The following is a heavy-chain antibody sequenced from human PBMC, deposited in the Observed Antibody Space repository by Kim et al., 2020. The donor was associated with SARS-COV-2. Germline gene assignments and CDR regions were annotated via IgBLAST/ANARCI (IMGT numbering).Heavy chain of an antibody. Sequence: IYYSDAVKGRFTISRDNAKNSLFLKMNSLEAEDTAVYFCARYYRFAELLFWGQGIMVTVSS. CDR3: ARYYRFAELLF. CDR2: I. V-gene: IGHV3-21*06. D-gene: IGHD3-10*01. J-gene: IGHJ4*02.